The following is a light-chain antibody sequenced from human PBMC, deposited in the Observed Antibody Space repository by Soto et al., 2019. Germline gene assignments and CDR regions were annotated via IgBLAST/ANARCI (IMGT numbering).Light chain of an antibody. J-gene: IGKJ1*01. CDR1: QNVYQW. V-gene: IGKV1-5*03. CDR2: ETS. Sequence: DIQMTQSPSTLSASVGDRVTITCRASQNVYQWVAWFQQKPGKAPKLLIYETSILESGVPSRFSGSGSGTESRLTISGLQPGDFATYDCQQYSSYYTFGQGTKVEVK. CDR3: QQYSSYYT.